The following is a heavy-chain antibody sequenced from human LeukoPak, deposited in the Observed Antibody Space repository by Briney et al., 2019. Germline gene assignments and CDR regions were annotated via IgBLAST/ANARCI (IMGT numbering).Heavy chain of an antibody. V-gene: IGHV3-7*03. D-gene: IGHD3-9*01. CDR2: IKPDESER. CDR1: GFTFSNYW. Sequence: GGSLRLSCAASGFTFSNYWMTWVRQVPGKGLEWVANIKPDESERYYVGSVKGRFTISRDNAKNSLYLQMNNLRVEDTAVYYCAKWGPYDILTGRINWGQGTLVTVSS. J-gene: IGHJ4*02. CDR3: AKWGPYDILTGRIN.